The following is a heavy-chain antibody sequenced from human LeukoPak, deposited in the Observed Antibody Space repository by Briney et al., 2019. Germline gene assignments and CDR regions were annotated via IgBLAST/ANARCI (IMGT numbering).Heavy chain of an antibody. V-gene: IGHV1-69*04. CDR1: GGTFSSYA. J-gene: IGHJ4*02. D-gene: IGHD2-2*01. CDR3: ARGLVPAAFPDY. Sequence: ASVKVSCKASGGTFSSYAISWVRQAPGQGLEWMGRIIPILGIANYAQKFQGRVTITADKSTSTAYMELSSLRSEDTAVYYCARGLVPAAFPDYWGQGTLVTVSS. CDR2: IIPILGIA.